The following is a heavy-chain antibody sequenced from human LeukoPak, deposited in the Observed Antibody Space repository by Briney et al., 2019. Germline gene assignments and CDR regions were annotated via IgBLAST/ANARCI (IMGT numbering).Heavy chain of an antibody. CDR2: IYYSGST. CDR1: GGSISSISYY. CDR3: ARGLTYYYDSSNWFDP. D-gene: IGHD3-22*01. V-gene: IGHV4-30-4*08. Sequence: PSETLSLTCTVSGGSISSISYYWGRIRQPPGNRLEWIGYIYYSGSTYYNPSLKSRVTISVDTSKNQFSLKLSSVTAADTAVYYCARGLTYYYDSSNWFDPWGQGTLVTVSS. J-gene: IGHJ5*02.